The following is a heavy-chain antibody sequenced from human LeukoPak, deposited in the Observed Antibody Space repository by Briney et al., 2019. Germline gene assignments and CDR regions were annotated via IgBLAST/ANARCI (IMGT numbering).Heavy chain of an antibody. V-gene: IGHV4-59*01. D-gene: IGHD3-10*01. J-gene: IGHJ4*02. CDR2: ISYSGNT. CDR1: GVSISSYY. Sequence: PSETLSLTCTVSGVSISSYYWSWIRQPPGKGLEWMGYISYSGNTDYNPSLKSRVTISLYTPKNPFSLKLSSVTAADTALYSCARGKYYYGSGTYYPFDYWGQGTLVTVSS. CDR3: ARGKYYYGSGTYYPFDY.